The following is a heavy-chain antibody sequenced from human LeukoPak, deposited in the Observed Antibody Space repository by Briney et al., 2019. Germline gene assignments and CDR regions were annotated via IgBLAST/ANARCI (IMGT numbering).Heavy chain of an antibody. D-gene: IGHD1-26*01. CDR2: ISGSAGST. CDR1: GFIFTAFS. CDR3: AKKWGVGTTTLDYFDY. J-gene: IGHJ4*02. Sequence: GGSLRLSCEASGFIFTAFSLNWVRQAPGKGLEWVSGISGSAGSTYYADSVKGRFTISRDNSKNTLYLQMNSLTDDDTAVYYCAKKWGVGTTTLDYFDYWGQGTLVTVSS. V-gene: IGHV3-23*01.